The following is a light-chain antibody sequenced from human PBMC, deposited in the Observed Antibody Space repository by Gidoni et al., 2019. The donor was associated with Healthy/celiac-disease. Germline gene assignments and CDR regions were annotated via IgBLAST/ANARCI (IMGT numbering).Light chain of an antibody. V-gene: IGKV3-20*01. CDR3: QQYGSSPT. Sequence: ELVLTQSPGTLSLSPGERATLSCRASQSVSSSYLALYQQKPGQAPLLLFYGASSRATGIPDRCSGSGGGKDFTLTISRQEAEDAAVYYCQQYGSSPTFGPGTKVDIK. CDR1: QSVSSSY. J-gene: IGKJ3*01. CDR2: GAS.